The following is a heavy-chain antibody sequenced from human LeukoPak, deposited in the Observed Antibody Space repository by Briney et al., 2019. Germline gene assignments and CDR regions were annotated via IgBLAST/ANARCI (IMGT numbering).Heavy chain of an antibody. D-gene: IGHD1-1*01. J-gene: IGHJ4*02. CDR1: GLTFSRFA. Sequence: GGSLRLSCAASGLTFSRFAMSWVRQAPGKGLEWFSAISNSGDTTYYADSVKGRFTISRDNLKNTLYVQMNSLRVEDTAVYYCAKGHSAHGTGFDYWGQGTLVIVSS. V-gene: IGHV3-23*01. CDR3: AKGHSAHGTGFDY. CDR2: ISNSGDTT.